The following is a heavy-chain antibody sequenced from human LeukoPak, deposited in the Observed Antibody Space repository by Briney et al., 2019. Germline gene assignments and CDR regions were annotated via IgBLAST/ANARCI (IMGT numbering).Heavy chain of an antibody. Sequence: GRSLRLSRAASGFTFSSYGMHWVRQAPGKGLEWVAVISYDGSNKYYADSVKGRFTISRDNSKNTLYLQMNSLRAEDTAVYYCAKPKQWLANPSNFDYWGQGTLVTVSS. J-gene: IGHJ4*02. V-gene: IGHV3-30*18. D-gene: IGHD6-19*01. CDR1: GFTFSSYG. CDR3: AKPKQWLANPSNFDY. CDR2: ISYDGSNK.